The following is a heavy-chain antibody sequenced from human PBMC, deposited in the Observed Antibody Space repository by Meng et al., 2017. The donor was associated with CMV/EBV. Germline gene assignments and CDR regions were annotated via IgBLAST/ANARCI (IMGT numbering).Heavy chain of an antibody. V-gene: IGHV1-46*01. CDR3: ARGGYYDSSGYYSGMDV. CDR2: INPSGGST. D-gene: IGHD3-22*01. J-gene: IGHJ6*02. Sequence: SVKVSCKASGYTFTSYYMHWVRQAPGQGLEWMGIINPSGGSTSYAQKFQGRVTMTRDTSTSTVYMELSSLRSEDTAVYYCARGGYYDSSGYYSGMDVWGQGTTVTVSS. CDR1: GYTFTSYY.